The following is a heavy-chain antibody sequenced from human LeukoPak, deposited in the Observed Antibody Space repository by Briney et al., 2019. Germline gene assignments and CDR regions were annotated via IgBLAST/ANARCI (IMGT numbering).Heavy chain of an antibody. CDR3: ARVDGGAFDI. D-gene: IGHD2-15*01. CDR1: GFTFSSYS. V-gene: IGHV3-30*03. CDR2: ISYDGSNK. J-gene: IGHJ3*02. Sequence: GGSLRLSCAASGFTFSSYSMNWVRQAPGKGLEWVAVISYDGSNKYYADSVKGRFTISRDNSKNTLYLQMNSLRAEDTAVYYCARVDGGAFDIWGQGTMVTVSS.